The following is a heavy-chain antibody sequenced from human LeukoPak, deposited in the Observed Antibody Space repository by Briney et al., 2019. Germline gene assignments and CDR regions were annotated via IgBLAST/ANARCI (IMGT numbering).Heavy chain of an antibody. D-gene: IGHD4-17*01. V-gene: IGHV3-30*02. CDR1: GFTFSSYG. Sequence: GGSLRLSCAASGFTFSSYGMHWVRQAPGTGLEWVAFIRYDGSNKYYADSVKGRFTISRDNSKNTLYLQMNSLRAEDTAVYYCAKDLSQDYGDSSNLDYWGQGTLVTVSS. J-gene: IGHJ4*02. CDR3: AKDLSQDYGDSSNLDY. CDR2: IRYDGSNK.